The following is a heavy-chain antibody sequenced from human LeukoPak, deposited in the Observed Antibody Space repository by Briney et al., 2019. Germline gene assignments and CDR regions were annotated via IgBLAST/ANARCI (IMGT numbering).Heavy chain of an antibody. D-gene: IGHD3-10*01. CDR2: IYYTGNT. CDR3: ASPYYGSGSYWTSPIDY. Sequence: SETLSLTCTVSGVSISSSYSYWGWIRQPPGMGLEWIGSIYYTGNTYYNASLKSQVSISIDTSKNQFSLKLTSVTAADTAVYYCASPYYGSGSYWTSPIDYWGQGTLVTVSS. CDR1: GVSISSSYSY. V-gene: IGHV4-39*07. J-gene: IGHJ4*02.